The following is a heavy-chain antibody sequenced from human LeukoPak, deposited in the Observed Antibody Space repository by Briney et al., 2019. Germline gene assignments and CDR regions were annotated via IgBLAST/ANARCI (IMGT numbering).Heavy chain of an antibody. J-gene: IGHJ5*02. D-gene: IGHD3-9*01. CDR3: ARRSDYDILTGYSNSRFDP. V-gene: IGHV4-34*01. CDR2: FNHSGST. Sequence: SETLSLTCAVYGESFSGYYWSWIRQPPGKGLEWIGEFNHSGSTNNNPTLKSRVTISVDTSKNQFSLKLSSVTAADTAVYYCARRSDYDILTGYSNSRFDPWGQGTLVTVSS. CDR1: GESFSGYY.